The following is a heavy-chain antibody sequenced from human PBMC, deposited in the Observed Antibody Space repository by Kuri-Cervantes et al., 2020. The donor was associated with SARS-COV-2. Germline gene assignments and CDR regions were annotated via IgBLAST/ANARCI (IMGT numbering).Heavy chain of an antibody. CDR3: ARENSGYDFYYYGMDV. CDR1: GFTFSDYY. D-gene: IGHD5-12*01. Sequence: LSLTCAASGFTFSDYYVSWIRQAPGKGLEWLSYISYSGDTIHYADSVKGRFTISRDNAKNSLYLQMNSLRAEDTAVYYCARENSGYDFYYYGMDVWGQGTTVTVSS. CDR2: ISYSGDTI. J-gene: IGHJ6*02. V-gene: IGHV3-11*04.